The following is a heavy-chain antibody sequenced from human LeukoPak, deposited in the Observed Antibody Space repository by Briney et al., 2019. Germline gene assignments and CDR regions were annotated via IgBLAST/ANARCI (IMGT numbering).Heavy chain of an antibody. Sequence: GGSLRLSCAASGFTFSSYAMSWVRQAPGKGLEWVSAISGSGGSTYYADSVKGRFTISRDNSKNTLYLQMNSQRAEDTAVYYCAGYDSRFRDFDYWGQGTLVTVSS. CDR2: ISGSGGST. CDR3: AGYDSRFRDFDY. J-gene: IGHJ4*02. D-gene: IGHD3-22*01. CDR1: GFTFSSYA. V-gene: IGHV3-23*01.